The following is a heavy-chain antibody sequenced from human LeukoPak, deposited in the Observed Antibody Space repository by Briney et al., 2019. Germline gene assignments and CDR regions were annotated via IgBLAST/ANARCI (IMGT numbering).Heavy chain of an antibody. CDR3: ARVGVLWGSYRYPDY. J-gene: IGHJ4*02. CDR2: IYYSGST. V-gene: IGHV4-30-4*01. D-gene: IGHD3-16*02. Sequence: SETLSLTCTVSGGSISSGDYYWSWIRQPPGKGLEWIGYIYYSGSTYYNPSLKSRVTISVDTSKNQFSLKLSSVTAADTAVYYCARVGVLWGSYRYPDYWGQETLVTVSS. CDR1: GGSISSGDYY.